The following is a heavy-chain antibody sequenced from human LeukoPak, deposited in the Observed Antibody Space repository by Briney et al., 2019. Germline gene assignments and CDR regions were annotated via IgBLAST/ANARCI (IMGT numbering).Heavy chain of an antibody. CDR3: ARGDVQCMDY. V-gene: IGHV1-18*04. J-gene: IGHJ4*02. CDR1: GYSFTGHY. Sequence: GASVKVSCKASGYSFTGHYMHWVRQAPGQGLEWMGWISAYNGNTNYAQKLQGRVTMTTDTSTSTAYMGLRSLRSDDTAVYYCARGDVQCMDYWGQGTLVTVSS. CDR2: ISAYNGNT. D-gene: IGHD2-8*01.